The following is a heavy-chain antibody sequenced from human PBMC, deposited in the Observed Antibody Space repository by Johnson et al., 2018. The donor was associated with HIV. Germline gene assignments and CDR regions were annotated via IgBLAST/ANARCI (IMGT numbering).Heavy chain of an antibody. D-gene: IGHD1-26*01. CDR3: AKKLGVGGGSNKAFDI. CDR1: GFTFSSYA. J-gene: IGHJ3*02. Sequence: VQLVESGGGLVQPGGSLRLSCAASGFTFSSYAMSWVRQAPGKGLEWVSAISGSGGSTYYADSVKGRFTISRDNSKNTLYLQMNSLRAEDTAVDYCAKKLGVGGGSNKAFDIWGQGTMVTVAS. V-gene: IGHV3-23*04. CDR2: ISGSGGST.